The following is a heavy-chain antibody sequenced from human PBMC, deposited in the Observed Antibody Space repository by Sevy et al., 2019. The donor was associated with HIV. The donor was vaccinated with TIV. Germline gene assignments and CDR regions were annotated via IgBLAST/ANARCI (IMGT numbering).Heavy chain of an antibody. CDR2: FDENGEA. Sequence: ASVKVSCKISGYTLREFPIHWVRQAPEKGLEWMGGFDENGEALYAQKFQGRVTLTEDTSIDTAYMELTSLRSEDSAMYYCATDIIVGRAYWGQGTRVTVSS. D-gene: IGHD3-10*01. CDR1: GYTLREFP. J-gene: IGHJ4*02. CDR3: ATDIIVGRAY. V-gene: IGHV1-24*01.